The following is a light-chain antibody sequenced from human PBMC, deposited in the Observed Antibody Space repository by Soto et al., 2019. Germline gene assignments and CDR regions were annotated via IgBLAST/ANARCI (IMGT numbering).Light chain of an antibody. CDR2: AAS. J-gene: IGKJ4*01. Sequence: DIQMTQSPSPLSASVGDRVTITCRASQSISSYLNWYQQKPGKAPKLLIYAASSLQSGVPSRFSGSGSGTDFTLTISSLQPEDFATYYCQQSYSTTRLTFGGGTKVEIK. CDR3: QQSYSTTRLT. CDR1: QSISSY. V-gene: IGKV1-39*01.